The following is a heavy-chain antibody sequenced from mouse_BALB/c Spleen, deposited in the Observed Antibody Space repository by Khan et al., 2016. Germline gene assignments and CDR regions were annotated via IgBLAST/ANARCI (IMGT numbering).Heavy chain of an antibody. D-gene: IGHD1-1*01. CDR2: INYSGGT. CDR1: GYSITSDYA. CDR3: ARYYYVSIFFDY. V-gene: IGHV3-2*02. Sequence: EVQLQESGPGLVKPSQSLSLTCTVTGYSITSDYAWNWIRQFPGDKLEWMAYINYSGGTSYNPSLKSRISITRDTSKNQFLLQLNSVTAEYTATYYCARYYYVSIFFDYWCQGTLVTVSA. J-gene: IGHJ3*01.